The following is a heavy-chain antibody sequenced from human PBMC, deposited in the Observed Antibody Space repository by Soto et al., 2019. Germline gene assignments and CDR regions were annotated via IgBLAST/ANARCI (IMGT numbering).Heavy chain of an antibody. CDR3: ARDRRIDGYNYLYFDY. CDR2: IYYSGST. CDR1: GGSISSYY. D-gene: IGHD5-12*01. V-gene: IGHV4-59*01. Sequence: PSETLSLTCTVSGGSISSYYWSWIRQPPGKGLERIGYIYYSGSTNYNPSLKSRVTISVDTSKNQFSLKLSSVTAADTAVYYCARDRRIDGYNYLYFDYWGQGTLVTVSS. J-gene: IGHJ4*02.